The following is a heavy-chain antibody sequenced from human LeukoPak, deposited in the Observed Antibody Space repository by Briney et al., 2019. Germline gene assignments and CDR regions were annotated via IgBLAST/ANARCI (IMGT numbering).Heavy chain of an antibody. V-gene: IGHV3-23*01. Sequence: GGSLRLSCAASGFTFSSYAMSWVRQAPGKGLEWVSTISGGDGSTYYADSVKGRFTISRDNAKNSLYLQMNSPRAEDTAVYYCARDPGRSGGYDAFDIWGQGTMVTVSS. CDR3: ARDPGRSGGYDAFDI. D-gene: IGHD2-15*01. J-gene: IGHJ3*02. CDR1: GFTFSSYA. CDR2: ISGGDGST.